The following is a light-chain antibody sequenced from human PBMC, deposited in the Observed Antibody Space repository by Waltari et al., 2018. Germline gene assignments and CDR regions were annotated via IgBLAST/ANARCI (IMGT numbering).Light chain of an antibody. CDR1: QSISTW. CDR2: KAS. CDR3: QQYNTSST. J-gene: IGKJ1*01. V-gene: IGKV1-5*03. Sequence: DIQMTQSPSTLSASVGDRVTISCRASQSISTWLAWYQQKPGKAPTLLIYKASSLQSGVPSRFSGSGSGTEFTLTISSLQPDDFATYYCQQYNTSSTFGQGTKVEIK.